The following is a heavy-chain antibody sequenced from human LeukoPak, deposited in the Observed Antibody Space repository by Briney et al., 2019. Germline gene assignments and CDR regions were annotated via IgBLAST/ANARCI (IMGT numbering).Heavy chain of an antibody. J-gene: IGHJ6*04. CDR1: GFTFSSYG. Sequence: GGSLRLSCAASGFTFSSYGMHWVRQAPGKGLEWVAVISYDGSNKYYADSVKGRFTISRGNSKNTLYLQMNSLRAEDTAVYYCAKDRRYYYGSGSYYNVHYGMDVWGKGTTVTVSS. D-gene: IGHD3-10*01. V-gene: IGHV3-30*18. CDR3: AKDRRYYYGSGSYYNVHYGMDV. CDR2: ISYDGSNK.